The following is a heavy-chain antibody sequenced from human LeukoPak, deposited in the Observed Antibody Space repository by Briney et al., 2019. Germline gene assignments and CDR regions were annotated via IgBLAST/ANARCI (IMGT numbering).Heavy chain of an antibody. CDR3: ARGYYILTD. CDR1: GYSISHDYN. Sequence: NPSETLSLTCTVSGYSISHDYNWGWIRQPPGKGLEWIGSISHSGSTYYNSSLKSRVTISVDTSKNHFSLKVISVTAADTAVYYCARGYYILTDWGQGTLVTVSS. V-gene: IGHV4-38-2*02. J-gene: IGHJ1*01. D-gene: IGHD3-9*01. CDR2: ISHSGST.